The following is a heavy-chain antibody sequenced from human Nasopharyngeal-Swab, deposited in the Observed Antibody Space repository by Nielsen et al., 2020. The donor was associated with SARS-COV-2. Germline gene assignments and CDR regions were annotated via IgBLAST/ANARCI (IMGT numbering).Heavy chain of an antibody. D-gene: IGHD4-11*01. CDR3: ARDRYSNYYYYGMEV. CDR2: LYTSGST. CDR1: SGSISSGSYY. V-gene: IGHV4-61*02. J-gene: IGHJ6*04. Sequence: SETLSLTCTVSSGSISSGSYYWSWIRQPAGKGLEWIGRLYTSGSTNYNPSLKSRVTISEDTSKNQFSLKLSSVTAADTATYYCARDRYSNYYYYGMEVWGKGTTVTVSS.